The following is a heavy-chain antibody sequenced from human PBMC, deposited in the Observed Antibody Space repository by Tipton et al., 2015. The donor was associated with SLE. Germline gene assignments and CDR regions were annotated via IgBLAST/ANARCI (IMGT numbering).Heavy chain of an antibody. CDR1: GGSISNYY. CDR3: ARGSCSGCVFYIDY. CDR2: IYFSGSA. J-gene: IGHJ4*02. D-gene: IGHD2-8*02. V-gene: IGHV4-59*01. Sequence: TLSLTCTISGGSISNYYWSWTRQPPGKGLEWIGYIYFSGSAKYNPSLKSRVTISLDTSKNKFSLKLSSVTAADTAVYYCARGSCSGCVFYIDYWGQRTLVSASS.